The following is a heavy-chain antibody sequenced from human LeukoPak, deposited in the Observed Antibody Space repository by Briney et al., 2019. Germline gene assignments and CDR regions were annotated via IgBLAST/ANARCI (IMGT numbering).Heavy chain of an antibody. Sequence: GGSLRLSCAASGFTFTSYWMHWVRQAPGKGLVWVSHVHSDGRSTSYADSVKGRFIISRDNARNTVYLQMNSLRAEDTAVYYCARGGSGCFDYWGQGTLVTVSS. CDR3: ARGGSGCFDY. D-gene: IGHD6-19*01. CDR1: GFTFTSYW. J-gene: IGHJ4*02. V-gene: IGHV3-74*01. CDR2: VHSDGRST.